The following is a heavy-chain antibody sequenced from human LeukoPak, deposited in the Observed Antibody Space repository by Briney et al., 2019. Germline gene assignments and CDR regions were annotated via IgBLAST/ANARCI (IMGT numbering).Heavy chain of an antibody. CDR3: ARGFSGVVPAATKCYFDY. CDR1: GGSFSGYY. CDR2: INHSGST. V-gene: IGHV4-34*01. J-gene: IGHJ4*02. Sequence: SETLSLTCAVYGGSFSGYYWSWIRQPPGKGLEWIGEINHSGSTNYNPSLKSRVTISVDTSKNQFSLKLSSVTAADTAVYYCARGFSGVVPAATKCYFDYWGQGTLVTVSS. D-gene: IGHD2-2*01.